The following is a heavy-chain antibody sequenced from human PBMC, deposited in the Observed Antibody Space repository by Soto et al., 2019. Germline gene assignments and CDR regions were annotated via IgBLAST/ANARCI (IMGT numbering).Heavy chain of an antibody. CDR2: INPNSGGT. CDR1: GYTFTGYY. V-gene: IGHV1-2*02. CDR3: ARDLAAAVQPPYYYYGMDV. Sequence: ASVKVSCKASGYTFTGYYMNWVRQAPGQGLEWMGWINPNSGGTNYAQKFQGRVTMTRDTSISTAYMELSRLRSDDTAVYYCARDLAAAVQPPYYYYGMDVWGQGTTVTVSS. J-gene: IGHJ6*02. D-gene: IGHD6-13*01.